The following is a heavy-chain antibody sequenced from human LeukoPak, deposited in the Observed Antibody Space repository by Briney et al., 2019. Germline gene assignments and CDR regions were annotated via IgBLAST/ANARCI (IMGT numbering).Heavy chain of an antibody. CDR3: ARVPMWYYYMDV. Sequence: GGSLRPSCAASGFTFSSYSMNWVRQAPGKGLEWVSYISSSSSSTIYYADSVKGRFTISRDNAKNSLYLQMNSLRAEDTAVYYCARVPMWYYYMDVWGKGTTVTISS. D-gene: IGHD3-10*02. V-gene: IGHV3-48*01. J-gene: IGHJ6*03. CDR1: GFTFSSYS. CDR2: ISSSSSSTI.